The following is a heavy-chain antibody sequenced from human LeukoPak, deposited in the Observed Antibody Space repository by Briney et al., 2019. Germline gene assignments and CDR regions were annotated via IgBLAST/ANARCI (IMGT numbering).Heavy chain of an antibody. CDR2: ISWNSGSI. D-gene: IGHD3-22*01. J-gene: IGHJ4*02. Sequence: PGRSLRLSCAASGFTFDDYAMHWVRQAPGKGLEWVSGISWNSGSIGYADSVKGRFTISRDNAKNSLYLQMNSLRAEDTAVYYCARDDHYDSSGYLDYWGQGTLVTVSS. V-gene: IGHV3-9*01. CDR1: GFTFDDYA. CDR3: ARDDHYDSSGYLDY.